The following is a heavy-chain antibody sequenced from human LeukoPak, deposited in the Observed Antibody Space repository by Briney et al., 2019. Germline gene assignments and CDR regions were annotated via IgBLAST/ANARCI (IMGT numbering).Heavy chain of an antibody. CDR1: GGSISSSSYY. Sequence: SETLSLTCTVSGGSISSSSYYWGWIRQPPGKGLEWIGSIYYSGSTYYNPSLKSRVTISVDTSKNQFSLKLSSVTAADTAVYYCATTSYDSSGYLLYWGQGTLVTVSS. V-gene: IGHV4-39*01. CDR3: ATTSYDSSGYLLY. CDR2: IYYSGST. D-gene: IGHD3-22*01. J-gene: IGHJ4*02.